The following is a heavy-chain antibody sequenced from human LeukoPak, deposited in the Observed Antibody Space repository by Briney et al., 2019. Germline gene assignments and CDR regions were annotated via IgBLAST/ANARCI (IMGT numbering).Heavy chain of an antibody. CDR2: INPNSGGT. D-gene: IGHD2-21*01. Sequence: ASVKVSCKASGYTFTGYYMHWVRQAPGQGLEWMGCINPNSGGTNYAQKFQGRVTMTRDTSISTAYMELSRLRSDDTAVYYCARDLNCGGDCQPHWGQGTLVTVSS. CDR3: ARDLNCGGDCQPH. V-gene: IGHV1-2*02. J-gene: IGHJ4*02. CDR1: GYTFTGYY.